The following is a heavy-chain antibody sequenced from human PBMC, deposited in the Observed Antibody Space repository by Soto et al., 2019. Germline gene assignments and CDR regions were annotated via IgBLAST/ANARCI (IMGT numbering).Heavy chain of an antibody. J-gene: IGHJ5*02. V-gene: IGHV4-4*02. D-gene: IGHD3-10*01. CDR3: ARDVGTMVRGVKRHWFDP. CDR1: GGSISSSNW. CDR2: IYHSGST. Sequence: SETLXLTCAVSGGSISSSNWWSWVRQPPGKGLEWIGEIYHSGSTNYNPSLKSRVTISVDKSKNQFSLKLSSVTAADTAVYYCARDVGTMVRGVKRHWFDPWGQGTLVTVSS.